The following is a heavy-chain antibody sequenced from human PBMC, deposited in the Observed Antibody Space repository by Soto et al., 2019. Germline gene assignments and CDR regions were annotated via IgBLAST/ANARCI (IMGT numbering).Heavy chain of an antibody. D-gene: IGHD2-21*01. CDR1: GGSMSDFK. CDR3: AIGLGATDF. CDR2: VYSSGST. V-gene: IGHV4-59*01. J-gene: IGHJ4*02. Sequence: SETRLFRCSVSGGSMSDFKGSRIRQPPGKGLEWIGYVYSSGSTNYNPSLKSRVTISVDTSKNQFSLKLSSVTAADTAVYYCAIGLGATDFLGQGTLVTGTS.